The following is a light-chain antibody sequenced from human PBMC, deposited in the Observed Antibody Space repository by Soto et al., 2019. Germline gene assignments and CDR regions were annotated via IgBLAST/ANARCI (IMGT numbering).Light chain of an antibody. CDR1: SSDIGSYNY. CDR3: ASFTTNSTRV. CDR2: EVT. J-gene: IGLJ1*01. V-gene: IGLV2-14*01. Sequence: QSVLTQPASVSGSPGQSITVSCTGTSSDIGSYNYVSWYQQHPGKVPKLIIYEVTNRPSGVSNRFSGSKSGNTASLTISGLQAEDAADYYCASFTTNSTRVFGTGTKAPS.